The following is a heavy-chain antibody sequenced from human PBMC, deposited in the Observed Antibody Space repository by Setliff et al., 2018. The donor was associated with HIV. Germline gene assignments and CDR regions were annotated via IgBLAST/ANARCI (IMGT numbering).Heavy chain of an antibody. CDR1: DDSFSTSDYW. CDR3: ARQLASGFWASDI. CDR2: IYHDGRT. D-gene: IGHD3-22*01. V-gene: IGHV4-39*01. Sequence: PSETLSLTCTVSDDSFSTSDYWWAWVRQPPGKGLEWIGSIYHDGRTYYSPSLKSRVTISVDTSKNRFSLKLSSVTATDTAVYYCARQLASGFWASDIWGQGTMVTVSS. J-gene: IGHJ3*02.